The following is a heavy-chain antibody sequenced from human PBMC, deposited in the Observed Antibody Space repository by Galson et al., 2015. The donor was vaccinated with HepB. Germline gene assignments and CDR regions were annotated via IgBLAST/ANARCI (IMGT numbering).Heavy chain of an antibody. V-gene: IGHV3-30-3*01. CDR1: GFTFSSYA. Sequence: SLRLSCAASGFTFSSYAMHWVRQAPGKGLEWVAVISYDGSNKYYADSVKGRFTISRDNSKNTLSLQMSSLRAEDTAIYYCARELLGGYSYGYFDYWGQGTLVIVSS. D-gene: IGHD5-18*01. J-gene: IGHJ4*02. CDR3: ARELLGGYSYGYFDY. CDR2: ISYDGSNK.